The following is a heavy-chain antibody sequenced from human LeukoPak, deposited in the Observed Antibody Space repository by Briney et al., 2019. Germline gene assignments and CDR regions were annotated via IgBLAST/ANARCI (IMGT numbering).Heavy chain of an antibody. J-gene: IGHJ3*02. V-gene: IGHV3-23*01. CDR1: GFTFSSYA. Sequence: GGSLRLSCAASGFTFSSYAMSWVRQAPGKGLEWVSAITGSGGRTYYADSVKGRFTISRDNSKNTLYLQMNSLRAEDTAVYYCAKDRLSGWPNDAFDIWGQGTMVTVSS. CDR2: ITGSGGRT. D-gene: IGHD6-19*01. CDR3: AKDRLSGWPNDAFDI.